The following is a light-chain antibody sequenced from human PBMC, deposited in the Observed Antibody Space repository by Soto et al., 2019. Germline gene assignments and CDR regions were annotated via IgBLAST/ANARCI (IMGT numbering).Light chain of an antibody. V-gene: IGKV3-11*01. Sequence: EIVLTQSPATLSLSPGERANLFCSPTQSVSNSLAWYQQKPGQAPRLLIYDAYKRATGIPARYSGSGSGTDFTLTISSLEPEDFAVYHCQQRSNWPLTFGGGTKVDIK. J-gene: IGKJ4*01. CDR2: DAY. CDR1: QSVSNS. CDR3: QQRSNWPLT.